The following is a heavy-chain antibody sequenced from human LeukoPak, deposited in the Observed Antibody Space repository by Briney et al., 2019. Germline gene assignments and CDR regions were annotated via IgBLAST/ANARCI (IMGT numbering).Heavy chain of an antibody. CDR1: EFTFSSYA. CDR3: ARDMVCSSTSCPIDY. J-gene: IGHJ4*02. CDR2: ISYDGSNK. D-gene: IGHD2-2*01. Sequence: GGSLRLSCAASEFTFSSYAMHWVRQAPGKGLEWVAVISYDGSNKYYADSVKGRFTISRDNSKNTLYLQMNSLRAEDTAVYYCARDMVCSSTSCPIDYWGQGTLVTVSS. V-gene: IGHV3-30*04.